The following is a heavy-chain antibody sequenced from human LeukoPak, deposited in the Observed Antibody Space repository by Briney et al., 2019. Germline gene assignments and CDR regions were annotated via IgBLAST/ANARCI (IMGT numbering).Heavy chain of an antibody. CDR3: ARDHRIVVVPAAIAGYYYYYMDV. D-gene: IGHD2-2*01. CDR1: GFTFSSYG. V-gene: IGHV3-30*03. J-gene: IGHJ6*03. CDR2: ISYDGSNK. Sequence: PGGSLRLSCAASGFTFSSYGMHWVRQAPGKGLEWVAVISYDGSNKYYADSVKGRFTISRDNSKNTLYLQMNSLRAEDTAVYYCARDHRIVVVPAAIAGYYYYYMDVWGKGTTVTVSS.